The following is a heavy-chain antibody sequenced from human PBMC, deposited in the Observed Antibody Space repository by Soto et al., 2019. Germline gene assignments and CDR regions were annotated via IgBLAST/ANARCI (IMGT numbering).Heavy chain of an antibody. V-gene: IGHV3-30*03. CDR3: ATRSYYYFDY. Sequence: GGSLGLSFASSGVTFSSYGMHWFRQAPGKGLEWVALMSYDGSNKYYADSVKGRFTISRDNSKNTLYLQMNSLRGEDTAVYYCATRSYYYFDYWGQGNLVTGSS. D-gene: IGHD1-26*01. CDR2: MSYDGSNK. J-gene: IGHJ4*02. CDR1: GVTFSSYG.